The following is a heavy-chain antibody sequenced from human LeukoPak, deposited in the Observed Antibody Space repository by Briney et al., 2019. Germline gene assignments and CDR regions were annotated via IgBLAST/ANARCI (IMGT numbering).Heavy chain of an antibody. Sequence: KASETLSLTCTVSGGSISSYYWSWLRQPPGKGLEWIGYIYYSGNTNYNPSLKSRVSISIDTSKTQFSLQLSSVTAAYTAVYYCARDRDSSGLRDFDLWGRGTLVTVSA. CDR1: GGSISSYY. V-gene: IGHV4-59*01. CDR2: IYYSGNT. CDR3: ARDRDSSGLRDFDL. D-gene: IGHD3-22*01. J-gene: IGHJ2*01.